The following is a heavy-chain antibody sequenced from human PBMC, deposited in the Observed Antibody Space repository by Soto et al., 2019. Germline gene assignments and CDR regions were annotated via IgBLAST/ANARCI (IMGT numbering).Heavy chain of an antibody. Sequence: LRLSCAASGFTFSSYCMHWVRQAPGKGLEWVAVISYDGSNKYYADSVKGRFTISRDNSKNTLYLQMNSLRAEDTAVYYCAKDRSGGLLPDYWGQGTLVTVSS. CDR3: AKDRSGGLLPDY. J-gene: IGHJ4*02. CDR2: ISYDGSNK. D-gene: IGHD6-19*01. CDR1: GFTFSSYC. V-gene: IGHV3-30*18.